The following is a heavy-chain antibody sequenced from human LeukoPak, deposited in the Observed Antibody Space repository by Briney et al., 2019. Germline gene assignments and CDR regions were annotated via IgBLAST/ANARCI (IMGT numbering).Heavy chain of an antibody. CDR3: AKDLSRSGWYTGAFDI. CDR1: GFTFSSYA. D-gene: IGHD6-19*01. CDR2: ISGSGDKT. J-gene: IGHJ3*02. V-gene: IGHV3-23*01. Sequence: PVGSLRLSCAASGFTFSSYAMSWVRQAPPKGQEWVSAISGSGDKTYYADSVNGRFTIARDNSKNTLYLQMNSLRAEDTAVYYCAKDLSRSGWYTGAFDIWGQGTLVTVSS.